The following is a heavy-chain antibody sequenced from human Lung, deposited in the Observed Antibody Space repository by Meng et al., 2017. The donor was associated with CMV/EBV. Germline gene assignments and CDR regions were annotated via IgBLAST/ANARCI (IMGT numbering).Heavy chain of an antibody. CDR1: PYTFAGSY. J-gene: IGHJ2*01. V-gene: IGHV1-2*06. Sequence: AGAEGNKPVASSKFSVKASPYTFAGSYLPGVRQAPGQGLEWMGRINTNSGGANYAQKFPGRVTMTRDTSISTAYMELSRLRSDDTAVYYCAREGLVGDLRYFDLWGRGTLVTVSS. CDR3: AREGLVGDLRYFDL. CDR2: INTNSGGA. D-gene: IGHD3-16*01.